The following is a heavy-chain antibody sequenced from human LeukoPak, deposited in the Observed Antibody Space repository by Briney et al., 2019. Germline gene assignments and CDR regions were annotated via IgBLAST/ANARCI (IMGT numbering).Heavy chain of an antibody. CDR3: ARSLAAAGTKYFDY. CDR1: GYTFTSYG. D-gene: IGHD6-13*01. V-gene: IGHV1-18*01. J-gene: IGHJ4*02. CDR2: ISAYSGNT. Sequence: ASVKVSCKASGYTFTSYGISWVRQAPGQGLEWMGWISAYSGNTNYAQKLQGRVTMTTDTSTSTAYMELRSLRSDDTAVYYCARSLAAAGTKYFDYWGQGTLVTVSS.